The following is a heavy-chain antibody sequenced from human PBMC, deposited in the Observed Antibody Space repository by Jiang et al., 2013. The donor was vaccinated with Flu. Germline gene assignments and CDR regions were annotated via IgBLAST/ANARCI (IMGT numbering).Heavy chain of an antibody. D-gene: IGHD3-22*01. Sequence: FTSYGISWVRQAPGQGLEWMGWISAYNGNTNYAQKLQGRVTMTTDTSTSTAYMELRSLRSDDTAVYYCAGRTYYYDSSGYYSLGWFDPWGQGTLVTVSS. CDR2: ISAYNGNT. J-gene: IGHJ5*02. CDR3: AGRTYYYDSSGYYSLGWFDP. CDR1: FTSYG. V-gene: IGHV1-18*01.